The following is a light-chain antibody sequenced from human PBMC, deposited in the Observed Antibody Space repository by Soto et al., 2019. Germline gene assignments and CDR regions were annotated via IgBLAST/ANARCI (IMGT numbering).Light chain of an antibody. Sequence: QPVLTQPPSASGTPGHRITISCSGSSSNIGSNTVTWYQQFPGTAPKLLIYSNSLRPSGVPDRFSGSKSGTSASLAISGVHSEDEADYYCAAWDDSLNGLVVFGGGTKLTVL. CDR1: SSNIGSNT. V-gene: IGLV1-44*01. J-gene: IGLJ2*01. CDR2: SNS. CDR3: AAWDDSLNGLVV.